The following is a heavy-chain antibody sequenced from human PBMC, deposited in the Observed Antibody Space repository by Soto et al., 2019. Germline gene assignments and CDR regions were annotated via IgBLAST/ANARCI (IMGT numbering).Heavy chain of an antibody. V-gene: IGHV3-9*01. CDR1: GFTFDDFA. Sequence: EVQLVESGGGVGQPGTSLRLSCAASGFTFDDFAMHWVRQAPGKGLEWVAGINWNSRSIDYADSVKGRFIISRDNAKKSIYLQLNNLRTEDTAFYYCAKDRRAMNWYFDLWGRGTLVVVSS. CDR2: INWNSRSI. CDR3: AKDRRAMNWYFDL. J-gene: IGHJ2*01.